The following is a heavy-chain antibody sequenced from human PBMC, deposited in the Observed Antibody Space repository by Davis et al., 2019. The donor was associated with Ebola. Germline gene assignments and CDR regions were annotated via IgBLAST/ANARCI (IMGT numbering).Heavy chain of an antibody. CDR3: ARGNSIGDV. Sequence: ASVKVSCKASGYTFSNYAMNWVRQAPGQGLEWMGWINTETGNPTYAQAFTGRFVFSLDTSVSTAYLQISSLKAEDTAVYYCARGNSIGDVWGQGTTVTVSS. D-gene: IGHD1-7*01. CDR1: GYTFSNYA. V-gene: IGHV7-4-1*02. J-gene: IGHJ6*02. CDR2: INTETGNP.